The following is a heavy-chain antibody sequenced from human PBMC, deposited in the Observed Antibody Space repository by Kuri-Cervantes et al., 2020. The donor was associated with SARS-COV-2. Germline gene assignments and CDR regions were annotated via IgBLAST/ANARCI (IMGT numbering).Heavy chain of an antibody. CDR3: AKDRMVQGVIRGTAFDP. J-gene: IGHJ5*02. CDR1: GCTFDDYA. Sequence: SLKISCAASGCTFDDYAMHWVRQAPGKGLEWDSGISWNSGGIGYADSVKGRFTISRDNAKNSLYLQMNSLRAEDTALYYCAKDRMVQGVIRGTAFDPWGQGTLVTVSS. CDR2: ISWNSGGI. D-gene: IGHD3-10*01. V-gene: IGHV3-9*01.